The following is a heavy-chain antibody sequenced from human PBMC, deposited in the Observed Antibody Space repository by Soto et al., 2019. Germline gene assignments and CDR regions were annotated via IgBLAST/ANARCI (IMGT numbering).Heavy chain of an antibody. D-gene: IGHD2-21*02. CDR3: AADGDDYDQKVDY. CDR2: IVVGSGNT. CDR1: GFTFTSSA. J-gene: IGHJ4*02. V-gene: IGHV1-58*01. Sequence: ASVKVSCKASGFTFTSSAVQWVRQARGQRLEWMGWIVVGSGNTNYAQRFQERVTITRDMSTSTAYMERSSLISEDTAVYYCAADGDDYDQKVDYWGQGTLVTVSS.